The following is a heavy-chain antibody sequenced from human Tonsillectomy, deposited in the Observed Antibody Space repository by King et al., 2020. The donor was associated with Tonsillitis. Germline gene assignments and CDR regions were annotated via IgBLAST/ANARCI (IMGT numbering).Heavy chain of an antibody. V-gene: IGHV3-23*04. J-gene: IGHJ4*02. CDR2: ISGRGENT. CDR3: TKVVGAGPPLFDY. CDR1: QFAFGYFG. Sequence: VQLVESGGALVQPGGSLRLSCVASQFAFGYFGMTWVRQAPGKGLEWVATISGRGENTHYADSVKGRFIISRDNSKDTLYLQMHSLRGVDTALYYCTKVVGAGPPLFDYWGQGALVTVSS. D-gene: IGHD1-26*01.